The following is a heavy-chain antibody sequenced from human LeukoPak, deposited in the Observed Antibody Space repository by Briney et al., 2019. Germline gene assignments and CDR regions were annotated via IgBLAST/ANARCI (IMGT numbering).Heavy chain of an antibody. D-gene: IGHD4-23*01. V-gene: IGHV1-2*02. Sequence: ASVKVSCKASGYTFTGYYMHWVRQAPGQGLEWMGWINPNSGGTNYAQKFQGRVTMTRDTSISTAYMELSRLRSDDTAVYYCARVTTVVSWYYFDYWGQGTLVTVSS. CDR1: GYTFTGYY. CDR3: ARVTTVVSWYYFDY. CDR2: INPNSGGT. J-gene: IGHJ4*02.